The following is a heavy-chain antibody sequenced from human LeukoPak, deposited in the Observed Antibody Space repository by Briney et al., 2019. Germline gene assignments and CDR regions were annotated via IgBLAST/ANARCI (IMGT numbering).Heavy chain of an antibody. Sequence: SVKVSCKASGGTFSSYAISWVRQAPGQGLEWMGRIIPILGIANYAQKFQGRVTITADKSTSTAYMELSSLRSEDTAVYYCASYCSSNSCSSTDYWGQGTLVTVSS. CDR3: ASYCSSNSCSSTDY. D-gene: IGHD2-2*01. CDR2: IIPILGIA. V-gene: IGHV1-69*04. CDR1: GGTFSSYA. J-gene: IGHJ4*02.